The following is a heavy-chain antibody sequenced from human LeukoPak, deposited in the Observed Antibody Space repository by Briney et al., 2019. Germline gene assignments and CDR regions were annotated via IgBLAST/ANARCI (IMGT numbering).Heavy chain of an antibody. CDR1: GFTFSSYG. Sequence: GRSLRLSCAASGFTFSSYGIHWVRQAPGKGLEWVAVIWYDGSNKYYADSVKGRFTISRDNSKNTLYLQMNSLRAEDTAVYYCATHYCSSTSCYSFSGLWGQGTLVTVSS. CDR3: ATHYCSSTSCYSFSGL. V-gene: IGHV3-33*01. D-gene: IGHD2-2*01. J-gene: IGHJ4*02. CDR2: IWYDGSNK.